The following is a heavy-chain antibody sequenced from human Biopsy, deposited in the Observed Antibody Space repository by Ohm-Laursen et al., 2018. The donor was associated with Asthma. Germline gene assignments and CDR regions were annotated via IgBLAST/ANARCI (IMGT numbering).Heavy chain of an antibody. J-gene: IGHJ4*02. CDR2: ISYDGSNK. V-gene: IGHV3-30*03. Sequence: SRRRSCAASGFTFSWHGMHWVRQAPGKGLEWVAVISYDGSNKYSGDSVQARFTISRDNSKNTLYLQMNSLRAEDTAVYYCARKARHGDYDFDYWGQGTLVTVSS. D-gene: IGHD4-17*01. CDR1: GFTFSWHG. CDR3: ARKARHGDYDFDY.